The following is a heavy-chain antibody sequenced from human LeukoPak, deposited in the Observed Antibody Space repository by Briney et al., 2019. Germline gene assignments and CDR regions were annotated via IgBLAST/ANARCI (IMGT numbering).Heavy chain of an antibody. J-gene: IGHJ4*02. V-gene: IGHV3-48*03. Sequence: GGSLRLSCAASGFTFSSYEMNWVRQAPGKGLEWVSYINSSGSTIYYADSVKGRFTISRDNTKNSLYLQMNSLRAEDTALYYCARDMRVDYYGSGSYYSSPEDCWGQGTLVTVSS. CDR2: INSSGSTI. CDR3: ARDMRVDYYGSGSYYSSPEDC. CDR1: GFTFSSYE. D-gene: IGHD3-10*01.